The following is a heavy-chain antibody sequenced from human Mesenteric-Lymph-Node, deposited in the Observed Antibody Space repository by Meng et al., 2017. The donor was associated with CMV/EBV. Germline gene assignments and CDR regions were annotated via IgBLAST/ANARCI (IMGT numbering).Heavy chain of an antibody. Sequence: GGSLRLSCAASGFTFSSYSMNWVRQAPGKGLEWVSYISSSSSTIYYADSVKGRFTISRDNAKNSLYLQMNSLRAEDTAVYYCARSDDILTGYYAYYYYGMDVWGQGTTVTVSS. CDR3: ARSDDILTGYYAYYYYGMDV. D-gene: IGHD3-9*01. J-gene: IGHJ6*02. CDR1: GFTFSSYS. V-gene: IGHV3-48*04. CDR2: ISSSSSTI.